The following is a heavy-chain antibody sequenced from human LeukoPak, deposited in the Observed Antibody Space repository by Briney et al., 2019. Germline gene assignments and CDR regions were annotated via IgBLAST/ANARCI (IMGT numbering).Heavy chain of an antibody. J-gene: IGHJ6*02. CDR2: ISSSGSTI. CDR3: ARDDPIVVVPAAMARDYYYYGMDV. CDR1: GFTFSDYY. D-gene: IGHD2-2*01. Sequence: GGSLRLSCAASGFTFSDYYMSWIRQAPGKGLEWVSYISSSGSTIYYADSVKGRFTISRDNAKNSLYLQMNSLRAEDTAVYYCARDDPIVVVPAAMARDYYYYGMDVWGQGTTVTVSS. V-gene: IGHV3-11*01.